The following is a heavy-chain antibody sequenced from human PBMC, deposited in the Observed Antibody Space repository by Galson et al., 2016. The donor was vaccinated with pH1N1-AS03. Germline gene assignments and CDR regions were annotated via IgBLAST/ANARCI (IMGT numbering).Heavy chain of an antibody. V-gene: IGHV1-18*04. CDR2: ISGYVDDT. CDR3: ARDRGFRPDTFDI. J-gene: IGHJ3*02. CDR1: GYTFSTYG. D-gene: IGHD2-15*01. Sequence: SCKASGYTFSTYGVSWVRQAPGQGLEWMGWISGYVDDTNYAQNVAGRVTMTTDKSTSTVYMELRSLRSDDTAVYYCARDRGFRPDTFDIWGQGTWVTVSS.